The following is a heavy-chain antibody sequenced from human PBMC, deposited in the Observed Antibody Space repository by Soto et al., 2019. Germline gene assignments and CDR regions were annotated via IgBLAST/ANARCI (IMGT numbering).Heavy chain of an antibody. D-gene: IGHD3-3*01. CDR3: ARVMAYYDCWSGYYMVY. CDR2: IKQDGSEK. V-gene: IGHV3-7*01. CDR1: GFTFSSYW. Sequence: LRLSCAASGFTFSSYWMSWVRQAPGKGLEWVANIKQDGSEKYYVDSVKGRFTISRDNAKNSLYLQMNSLRAEDTAVYYCARVMAYYDCWSGYYMVYCDQGPMVTVSS. J-gene: IGHJ4*02.